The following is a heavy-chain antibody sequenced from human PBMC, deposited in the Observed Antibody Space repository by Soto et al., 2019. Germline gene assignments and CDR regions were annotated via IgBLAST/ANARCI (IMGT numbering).Heavy chain of an antibody. Sequence: ASVKVSCKASGYTFTSYDINWVRQATGQGLEWMGWMNPNSGNTGYAQKFQGRVTMTRNTSISTAYMELSSLRSEDTAVYYCARGDSSRWTFPTEYWGQGTLVTVSS. CDR2: MNPNSGNT. V-gene: IGHV1-8*01. CDR3: ARGDSSRWTFPTEY. CDR1: GYTFTSYD. D-gene: IGHD6-13*01. J-gene: IGHJ4*02.